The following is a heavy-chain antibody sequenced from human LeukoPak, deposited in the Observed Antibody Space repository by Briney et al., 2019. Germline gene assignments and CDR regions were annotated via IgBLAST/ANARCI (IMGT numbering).Heavy chain of an antibody. Sequence: GGSLRLSCAASGFTFSSYGMHWVRQAPGKGLEWVAVISYDGSNKYYADSVKGRFTISRDNSKNTLYLQMNSLRAEDTAVYYCARDRVAVAETRYFDYWGQGTLVTVSS. V-gene: IGHV3-30*03. J-gene: IGHJ4*02. CDR2: ISYDGSNK. CDR3: ARDRVAVAETRYFDY. D-gene: IGHD6-19*01. CDR1: GFTFSSYG.